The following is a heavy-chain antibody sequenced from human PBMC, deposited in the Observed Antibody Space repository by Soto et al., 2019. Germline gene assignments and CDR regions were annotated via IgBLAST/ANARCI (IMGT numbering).Heavy chain of an antibody. Sequence: ASVKVSCKASGYTFTTYYLHWLRQAPGQGLEWMGVINPSGGDTTYAQKFQGRVTMTSDTSTSTVYMELSSLRSEDTAVYYCTRPPRLYCSGGSCFDYWGQGTRVTVSS. CDR1: GYTFTTYY. J-gene: IGHJ4*02. CDR2: INPSGGDT. V-gene: IGHV1-46*03. D-gene: IGHD2-15*01. CDR3: TRPPRLYCSGGSCFDY.